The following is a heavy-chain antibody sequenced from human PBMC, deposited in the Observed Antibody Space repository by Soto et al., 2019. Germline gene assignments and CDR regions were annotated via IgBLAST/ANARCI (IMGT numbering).Heavy chain of an antibody. CDR1: GFTFSSYA. Sequence: PGGSLRLSCAASGFTFSSYAMSWVRQAPGKGLEWVSTISGSGGSTYYADSVKGRFTISRDNSKNTLYLQMNSLRAEDTAVYYCEKGQEAALANFDYWGQGTLVTVSS. V-gene: IGHV3-23*01. CDR2: ISGSGGST. J-gene: IGHJ4*02. CDR3: EKGQEAALANFDY. D-gene: IGHD5-12*01.